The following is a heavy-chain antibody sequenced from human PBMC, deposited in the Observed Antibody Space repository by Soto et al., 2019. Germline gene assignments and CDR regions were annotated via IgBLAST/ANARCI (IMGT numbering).Heavy chain of an antibody. CDR2: IFDTGKT. CDR1: GGSLSTGGCS. D-gene: IGHD5-12*01. Sequence: QVQLQESGSGLVKPSQTLSLTCAVSGGSLSTGGCSWSWVRLPPGRALEWIGYIFDTGKTYYSASFTCRVTMSVARAQNQYSLGLEFVTAADTAIYFCAWLDGYNRYFGLWGRGTLVTVSS. V-gene: IGHV4-30-2*01. CDR3: AWLDGYNRYFGL. J-gene: IGHJ2*01.